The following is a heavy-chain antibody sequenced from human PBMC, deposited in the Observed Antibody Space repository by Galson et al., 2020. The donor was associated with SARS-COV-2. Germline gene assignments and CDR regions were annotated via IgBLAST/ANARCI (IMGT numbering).Heavy chain of an antibody. D-gene: IGHD2-2*01. V-gene: IGHV3-53*01. CDR3: AREGSSLTTPRVYYGMDV. J-gene: IGHJ6*02. CDR2: IYSGGST. Sequence: GESLKISCAASGFTVSSNYMSWVRQAPGKGLEWVSVIYSGGSTYYADSVKGRFTISRDNSKNTLYLQMNSLRAEDTAVYYCAREGSSLTTPRVYYGMDVWDQGTTVTVSS. CDR1: GFTVSSNY.